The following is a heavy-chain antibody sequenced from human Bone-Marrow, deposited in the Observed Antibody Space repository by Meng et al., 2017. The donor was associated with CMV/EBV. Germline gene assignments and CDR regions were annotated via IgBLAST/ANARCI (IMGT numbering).Heavy chain of an antibody. CDR1: GFRFSSFA. Sequence: GGSLRLSCAASGFRFSSFAMAWGRQAPGKGLEWVSSISSSSSYIYYADSVKGRFTISRDNAKNSLYLQMNSLRAEDTAVYYCARRGILGYYYGMDVWGQGTTVTVSS. D-gene: IGHD1-14*01. CDR2: ISSSSSYI. CDR3: ARRGILGYYYGMDV. V-gene: IGHV3-21*01. J-gene: IGHJ6*02.